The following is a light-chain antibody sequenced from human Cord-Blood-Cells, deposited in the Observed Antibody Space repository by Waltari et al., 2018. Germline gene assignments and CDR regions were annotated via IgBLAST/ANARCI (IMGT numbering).Light chain of an antibody. CDR2: DAS. Sequence: DLQMTQSPSTLSASVGDRVTITCRASQSFSSWLAWYQQKPGKAPQLLIYDASSLESGVPSRFSGSGSGTEFTLTISSLQPDEFATYYCQQYNSYPLTFGGGTKVEIK. CDR1: QSFSSW. V-gene: IGKV1-5*01. J-gene: IGKJ4*01. CDR3: QQYNSYPLT.